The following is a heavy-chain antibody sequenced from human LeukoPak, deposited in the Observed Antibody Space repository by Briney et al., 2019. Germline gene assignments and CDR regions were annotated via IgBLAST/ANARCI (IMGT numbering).Heavy chain of an antibody. CDR3: ARHERGAENLDY. Sequence: PSETLSLTCTVSGASISNYYWSWIRQPPGKGLECIGYFSYSGRPNHNPSLKSPVTILADKSKNQFSLKLTSVTAADTAVYYCARHERGAENLDYWGQGTLVTVSS. D-gene: IGHD1-1*01. CDR1: GASISNYY. CDR2: FSYSGRP. V-gene: IGHV4-59*08. J-gene: IGHJ4*02.